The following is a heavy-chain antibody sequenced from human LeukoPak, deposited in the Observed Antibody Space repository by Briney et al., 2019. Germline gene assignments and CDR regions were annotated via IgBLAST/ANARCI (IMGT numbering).Heavy chain of an antibody. V-gene: IGHV3-11*06. D-gene: IGHD3-22*01. Sequence: PGGSLKLSCAASGFIFSDYYMTWIRQAPGKGLEWISYISSSSYTDYADSVKGRFTISRDNAKNSLYLQMDSLRAEDTAVYYCARDGRGYYDSSDYPDYWGQGTLVTVSS. J-gene: IGHJ4*02. CDR2: ISSSSYT. CDR1: GFIFSDYY. CDR3: ARDGRGYYDSSDYPDY.